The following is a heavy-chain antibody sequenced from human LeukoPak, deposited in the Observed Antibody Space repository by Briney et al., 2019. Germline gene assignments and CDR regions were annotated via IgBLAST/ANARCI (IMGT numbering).Heavy chain of an antibody. CDR1: GFTFSSYA. Sequence: GGSLRLSCAASGFTFSSYAMSWVRQAPGKGLEWVSAISGSGGSTYYADSVKGRFTISRDNSKNTLYLQMNSLRAEDTAVYYCAKDLAAVAGTGINAYFDYWGQGTLVTVSS. V-gene: IGHV3-23*01. CDR3: AKDLAAVAGTGINAYFDY. J-gene: IGHJ4*02. CDR2: ISGSGGST. D-gene: IGHD6-19*01.